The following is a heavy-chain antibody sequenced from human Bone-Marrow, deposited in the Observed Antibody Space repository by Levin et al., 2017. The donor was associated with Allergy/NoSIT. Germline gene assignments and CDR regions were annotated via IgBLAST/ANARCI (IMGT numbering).Heavy chain of an antibody. V-gene: IGHV4-61*02. J-gene: IGHJ3*02. D-gene: IGHD4-17*01. Sequence: SETLSLTCTVSGGSISSGSYYWIWVRQPPGKGLEWIGRFYASGTTSYNPSLNSRVTISGHTSENEVSLKLSSVTAADTAVYYCARGIAATVTDGFDIWGQGTVVTVSS. CDR3: ARGIAATVTDGFDI. CDR1: GGSISSGSYY. CDR2: FYASGTT.